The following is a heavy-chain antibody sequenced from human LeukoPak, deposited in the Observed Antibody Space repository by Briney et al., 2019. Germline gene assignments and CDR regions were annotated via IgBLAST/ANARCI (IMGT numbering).Heavy chain of an antibody. CDR1: GVSISSSNW. J-gene: IGHJ4*02. Sequence: NPSETLSLTCAVSGVSISSSNWWSWVRQPPGKGLEWIGEIYHSGSTNYNPSLKSRVTISVDKSKNQFSLKLSSVTAADTAVYYCARSRIRTAYFDYWGQGTLVTVSS. CDR2: IYHSGST. D-gene: IGHD2-21*02. V-gene: IGHV4-4*02. CDR3: ARSRIRTAYFDY.